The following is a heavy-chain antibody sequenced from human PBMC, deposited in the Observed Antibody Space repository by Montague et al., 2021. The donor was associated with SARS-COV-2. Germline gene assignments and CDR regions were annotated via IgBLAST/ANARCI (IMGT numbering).Heavy chain of an antibody. D-gene: IGHD3-9*01. CDR2: ISYSRST. J-gene: IGHJ4*02. V-gene: IGHV4-59*08. CDR1: GGSIGSYY. Sequence: SETLSLTCTVSGGSIGSYYWSWIRQPPGKGLEWIGYISYSRSTNYNPSLKSRVTISVDTSKKQFSLKLSSVTAADTAVYYCARHALGYFDWLNAGYCDYWGQGTLVTVPS. CDR3: ARHALGYFDWLNAGYCDY.